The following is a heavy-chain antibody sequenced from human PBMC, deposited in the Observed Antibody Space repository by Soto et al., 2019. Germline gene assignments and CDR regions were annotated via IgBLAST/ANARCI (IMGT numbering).Heavy chain of an antibody. CDR2: IYHRETI. D-gene: IGHD3-10*01. CDR1: GGSISGVGYA. J-gene: IGHJ4*02. CDR3: AGGQFYSGAGSVDNLLFDS. Sequence: SETLSLTCTVSGGSISGVGYAWSWIRQPPEEGLEWLGYIYHRETILKNPSLKTRLTMSLDMSNNQFSLTLNSMTAADTAVYYCAGGQFYSGAGSVDNLLFDSWGQGIQVTVSS. V-gene: IGHV4-30-2*01.